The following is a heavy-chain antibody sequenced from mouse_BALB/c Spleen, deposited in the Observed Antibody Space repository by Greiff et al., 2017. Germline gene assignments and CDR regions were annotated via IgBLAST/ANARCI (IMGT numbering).Heavy chain of an antibody. CDR1: GFTFSSYA. J-gene: IGHJ1*01. CDR2: ISSGGST. CDR3: AREDFDV. Sequence: EVMLVESGGGLVKPGGSLKLSCAASGFTFSSYAMSWVRQTPEKRLEWVASISSGGSTYYPDSVKGRFTISRDNARNILYLQMSSLRSEDTAMYYCAREDFDVWGAGTTVTVSS. V-gene: IGHV5-6-5*01.